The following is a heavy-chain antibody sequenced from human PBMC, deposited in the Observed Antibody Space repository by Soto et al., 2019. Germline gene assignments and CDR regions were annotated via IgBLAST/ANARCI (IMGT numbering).Heavy chain of an antibody. D-gene: IGHD2-2*01. Sequence: KQSQTLSLTCAISGDSVSSNSAAWNWIRQSPSRGLEWLGRTYYRSKWYNDYAVSVKSRITINPDTSKNQFSLQLNSVTPEDTAVYYCARNQHPEYYYYYYGMDVWGQGTTVTVSS. CDR3: ARNQHPEYYYYYYGMDV. CDR2: TYYRSKWYN. V-gene: IGHV6-1*01. CDR1: GDSVSSNSAA. J-gene: IGHJ6*02.